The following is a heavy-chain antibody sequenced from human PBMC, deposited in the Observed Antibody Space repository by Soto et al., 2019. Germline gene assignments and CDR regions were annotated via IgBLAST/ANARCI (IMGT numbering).Heavy chain of an antibody. CDR2: IIPIFGTT. J-gene: IGHJ4*02. CDR1: GGTFSTYA. CDR3: ARDLGSKSSRALDY. D-gene: IGHD6-6*01. V-gene: IGHV1-69*13. Sequence: GASVKVSCKASGGTFSTYAISWVRQAPGQGLEWMGGIIPIFGTTKYAQKFQGRVTITADESTSTAYMELSSLRSEDTAVYYCARDLGSKSSRALDYWGQGTLVTVSS.